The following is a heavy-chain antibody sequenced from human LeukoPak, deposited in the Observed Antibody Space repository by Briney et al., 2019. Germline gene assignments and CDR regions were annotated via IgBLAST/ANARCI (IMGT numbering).Heavy chain of an antibody. J-gene: IGHJ4*02. CDR2: INDDGSTT. Sequence: GGSLRLSCAASGFTFSRSWMHWVRQAPGKGLVWVSRINDDGSTTSYADSVKGRFTISRDNAKNTLYLQMNSLRAEDTAVYYCARGPAANSGNYYVGVYWGQGTLVTVSS. CDR3: ARGPAANSGNYYVGVY. D-gene: IGHD1-26*01. CDR1: GFTFSRSW. V-gene: IGHV3-74*01.